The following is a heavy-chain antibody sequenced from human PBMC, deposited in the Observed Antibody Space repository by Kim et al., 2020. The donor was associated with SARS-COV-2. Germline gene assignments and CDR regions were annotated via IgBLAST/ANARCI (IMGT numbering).Heavy chain of an antibody. CDR3: AKGRDSSGWLDVFDY. V-gene: IGHV3-23*01. J-gene: IGHJ4*02. D-gene: IGHD6-19*01. Sequence: SGKARFTISRETSKTTLYLQMNSLRAEDTAVYYCAKGRDSSGWLDVFDYCGQGTLVTVSS.